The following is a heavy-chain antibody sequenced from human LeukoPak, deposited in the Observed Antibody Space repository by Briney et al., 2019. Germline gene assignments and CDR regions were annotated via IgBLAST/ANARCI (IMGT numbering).Heavy chain of an antibody. CDR2: ISPYNDDT. CDR1: GYTFSSYG. Sequence: ASVTVSCKASGYTFSSYGISWVRQAPGQGLEWMGWISPYNDDTRYEQTLQGRVTMTTDTSTSTVYMELRSLRSDDTAVYYCARSGSGYNPIDFWGQGTRVTVSS. J-gene: IGHJ4*02. CDR3: ARSGSGYNPIDF. D-gene: IGHD5-12*01. V-gene: IGHV1-18*01.